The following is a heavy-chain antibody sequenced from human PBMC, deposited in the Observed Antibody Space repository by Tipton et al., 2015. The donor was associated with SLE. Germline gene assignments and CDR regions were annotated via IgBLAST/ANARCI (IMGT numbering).Heavy chain of an antibody. CDR3: ARTHYYDSSGYWDDAFDI. CDR1: GFTFSSYA. D-gene: IGHD3-22*01. J-gene: IGHJ3*02. Sequence: LRLSCAASGFTFSSYAMSWVRQAPGKGLEWIGSIYYSGSTYYNPSLKSRVTISVDTSKNQFSLKLSSVTAADTAVYYCARTHYYDSSGYWDDAFDIWGQGTMVTVSS. CDR2: IYYSGST. V-gene: IGHV4-38-2*01.